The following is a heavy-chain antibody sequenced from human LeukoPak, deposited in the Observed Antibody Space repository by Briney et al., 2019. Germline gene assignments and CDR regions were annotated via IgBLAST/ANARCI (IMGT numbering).Heavy chain of an antibody. CDR1: GFTFSGSA. CDR3: LSLVHPYFDY. D-gene: IGHD6-6*01. J-gene: IGHJ4*02. Sequence: GGSLRLSCAASGFTFSGSAMHWVRQASGKGLEWVGRIRSKANSYATAYAASVKGRFTISRDDSKNTAYLQMNSLKTEDTAVYYCLSLVHPYFDYWGQGTLVTVSS. CDR2: IRSKANSYAT. V-gene: IGHV3-73*01.